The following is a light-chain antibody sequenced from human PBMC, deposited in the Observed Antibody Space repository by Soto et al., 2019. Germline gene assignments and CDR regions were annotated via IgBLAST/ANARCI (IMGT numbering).Light chain of an antibody. CDR1: QSVSSY. J-gene: IGKJ2*01. V-gene: IGKV3-11*01. CDR2: HAS. CDR3: QQRSNGPPT. Sequence: EIVLTQSPATLSLSPGERATLSCRASQSVSSYLAWYQQKPGQAPRLLIYHASNRATGIPASFSGSGSGTEFPLTISSLEPEDVAVYYCQQRSNGPPTFGQGTKLEIK.